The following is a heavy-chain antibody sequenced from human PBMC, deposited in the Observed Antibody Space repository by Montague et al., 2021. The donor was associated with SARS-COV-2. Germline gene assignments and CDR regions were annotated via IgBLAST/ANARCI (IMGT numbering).Heavy chain of an antibody. V-gene: IGHV4-59*02. J-gene: IGHJ3*02. CDR2: FYSVGST. Sequence: SETLSLTCTVSGASVSSSDWGWIRQSPGKGLEWIGYFYSVGSTDYNPSLKSRVTISRATSKNQFSLKVRSVTAADTAISYCARETMTADAFDIWGQGTMVTVSS. CDR1: GASVSSSD. D-gene: IGHD1-14*01. CDR3: ARETMTADAFDI.